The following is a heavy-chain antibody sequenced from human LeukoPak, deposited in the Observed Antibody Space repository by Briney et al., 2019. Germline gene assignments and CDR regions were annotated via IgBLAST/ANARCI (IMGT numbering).Heavy chain of an antibody. CDR2: VHHSGIT. Sequence: SETLSLTCVVSGGFISSGGYYWGWIRHPPEKGLEWIGSVHHSGITYYDTSLKSRVTISVDKSKNQFSLELTSVTAADTAVYYCARDPPNYYDSSGRMGAFDVWGQGTMVTVSS. CDR1: GGFISSGGYY. J-gene: IGHJ3*01. D-gene: IGHD3-22*01. V-gene: IGHV4-39*02. CDR3: ARDPPNYYDSSGRMGAFDV.